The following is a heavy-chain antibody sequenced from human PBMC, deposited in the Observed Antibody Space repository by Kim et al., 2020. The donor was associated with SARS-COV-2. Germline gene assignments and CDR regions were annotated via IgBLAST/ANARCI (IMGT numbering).Heavy chain of an antibody. Sequence: GGSLRLSCAASGFTFSSYWMHWVRQAPGKGLVWVSRINSDGSSTSYADSVKGRFTISRDNAKNTLYLQMNSLRAEDTAVYYCARDSTMVRGAADSSSLYGMDVWGQGTTVTVSS. D-gene: IGHD3-10*01. CDR1: GFTFSSYW. J-gene: IGHJ6*02. V-gene: IGHV3-74*01. CDR3: ARDSTMVRGAADSSSLYGMDV. CDR2: INSDGSST.